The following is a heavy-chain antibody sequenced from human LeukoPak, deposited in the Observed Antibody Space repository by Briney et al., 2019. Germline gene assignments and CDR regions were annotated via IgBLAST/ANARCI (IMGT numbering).Heavy chain of an antibody. J-gene: IGHJ3*02. D-gene: IGHD2/OR15-2a*01. CDR2: MNPNSGNT. V-gene: IGHV1-8*01. CDR1: GYTFTSYD. Sequence: ASVKVSCKASGYTFTSYDINWVRQATGQGLEWMGWMNPNSGNTGYAQKFQGRVTMTRNTSISTAYMELSSLRSEDTAVYYCARSGGSGRASGTTLGAFDIWGQGTMVTVSS. CDR3: ARSGGSGRASGTTLGAFDI.